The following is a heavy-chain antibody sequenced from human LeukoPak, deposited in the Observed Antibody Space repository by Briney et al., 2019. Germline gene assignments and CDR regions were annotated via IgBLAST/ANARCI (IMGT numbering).Heavy chain of an antibody. J-gene: IGHJ5*02. V-gene: IGHV4-34*01. CDR3: ARSHYYDSSGSKNNWFDP. CDR2: INHSGST. Sequence: TSETLSLTCAVYGGSFSGYYWSWLRQPPGKGLEWIGEINHSGSTNSNPPLKSRVTISVDTSKNQFSLKLSSVTAADTALYYCARSHYYDSSGSKNNWFDPWGQGTLVTVSS. D-gene: IGHD3-22*01. CDR1: GGSFSGYY.